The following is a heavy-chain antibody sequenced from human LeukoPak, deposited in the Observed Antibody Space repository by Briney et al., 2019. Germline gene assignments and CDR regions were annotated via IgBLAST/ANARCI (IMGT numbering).Heavy chain of an antibody. CDR2: MSGSGGST. CDR3: AKSHDSSGSDY. Sequence: SGGSLRLSCAASGFTFSSYVMSWVRQAPGKGLEWVSAMSGSGGSTYYADSVKGRFTISRDNSKNTLYMQMNSLRAEDTAVYYCAKSHDSSGSDYWGQGALVTVSS. D-gene: IGHD3-22*01. V-gene: IGHV3-23*01. CDR1: GFTFSSYV. J-gene: IGHJ4*02.